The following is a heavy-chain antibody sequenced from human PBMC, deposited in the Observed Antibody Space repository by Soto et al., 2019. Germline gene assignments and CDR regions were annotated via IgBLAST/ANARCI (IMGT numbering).Heavy chain of an antibody. CDR3: AGDYASGSYRFDY. V-gene: IGHV4-59*01. D-gene: IGHD3-10*01. J-gene: IGHJ4*02. CDR1: GDSFSSYS. CDR2: IYYSGST. Sequence: ETLSLTCSVSGDSFSSYSWSWIRQPPGRGLEWIGYIYYSGSTTYNPSLKSRLTMSVDTSKNQFSLRLTSVTAADTAIYYCAGDYASGSYRFDYWGQGTLVTVS.